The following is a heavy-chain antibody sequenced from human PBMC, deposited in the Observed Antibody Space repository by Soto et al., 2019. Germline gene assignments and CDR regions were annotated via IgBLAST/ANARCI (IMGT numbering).Heavy chain of an antibody. V-gene: IGHV1-2*04. J-gene: IGHJ6*02. CDR2: INPNSGGT. CDR1: GYTFTGYY. D-gene: IGHD4-17*01. Sequence: ASVKVSCKASGYTFTGYYMHWVRQAPGQGLEWMGWINPNSGGTNYAQKFQGWVTMTRDTSISTAYMELSRLRSDDTAVYYCAKGSRGDKYYYYYGMDVWGQGTTVTVSS. CDR3: AKGSRGDKYYYYYGMDV.